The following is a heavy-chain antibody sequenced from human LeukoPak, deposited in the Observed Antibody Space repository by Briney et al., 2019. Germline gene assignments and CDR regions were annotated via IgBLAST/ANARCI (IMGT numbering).Heavy chain of an antibody. CDR3: ARLSVGTAGAFDI. V-gene: IGHV4-59*08. J-gene: IGHJ3*02. CDR2: IYYSGST. Sequence: SETLSLTCTVSGGSISSYYWSWIRQPPGKGLEWIGYIYYSGSTNYNPSLKSRVTISVGTSKNQFSLKLSSVTAADTAVYYCARLSVGTAGAFDIWGQGTMVTVSS. CDR1: GGSISSYY. D-gene: IGHD1-26*01.